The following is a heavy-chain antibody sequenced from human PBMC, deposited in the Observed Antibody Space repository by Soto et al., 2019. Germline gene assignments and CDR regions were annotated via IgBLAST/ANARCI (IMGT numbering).Heavy chain of an antibody. V-gene: IGHV1-69*14. CDR3: ARGPDYEGYFDD. CDR1: GGTFSNYA. J-gene: IGHJ4*02. CDR2: IILPFGTP. Sequence: QVRPVQSGAEVKKPGSSVKVSCKASGGTFSNYAISWVRQAPGQGLEWMGVIILPFGTPNYAQKSQGRVTITADKSMTTVYMEVSGLRSEDTAVYYCARGPDYEGYFDDWGRGTLVTVSS. D-gene: IGHD3-22*01.